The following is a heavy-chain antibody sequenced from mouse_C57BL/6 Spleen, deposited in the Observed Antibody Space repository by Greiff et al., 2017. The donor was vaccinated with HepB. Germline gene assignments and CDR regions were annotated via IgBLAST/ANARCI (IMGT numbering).Heavy chain of an antibody. J-gene: IGHJ3*01. Sequence: EVQLQESGPVLVKPGASVKMSCKASGYTFTDYYMNWVKQSHGKSLEWIGVINPYNGGTSYNQKFKGKATLTVDKSSSTAYMELNSLTSEDSAVYYCARYRDGYYFYWGQGTLVTVSA. CDR1: GYTFTDYY. CDR2: INPYNGGT. V-gene: IGHV1-19*01. D-gene: IGHD2-3*01. CDR3: ARYRDGYYFY.